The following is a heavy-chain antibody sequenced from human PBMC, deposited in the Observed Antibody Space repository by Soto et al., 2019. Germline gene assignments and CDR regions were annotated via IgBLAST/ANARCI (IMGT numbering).Heavy chain of an antibody. CDR3: AKQIVYGSGSRSWFDP. V-gene: IGHV3-23*01. J-gene: IGHJ5*02. CDR2: ISGSGGST. D-gene: IGHD3-10*01. Sequence: QPGGSLRLSCAASGFTFSSYAMSWVRQAPGKGLEWVSAISGSGGSTYYADSVKGRFTISRDNSKNTLYLQMNSLRAEDTAVYYCAKQIVYGSGSRSWFDPWGQGTLVTVSS. CDR1: GFTFSSYA.